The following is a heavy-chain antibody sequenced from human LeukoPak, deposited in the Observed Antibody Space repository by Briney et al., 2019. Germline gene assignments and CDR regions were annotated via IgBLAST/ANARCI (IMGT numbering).Heavy chain of an antibody. CDR2: IYYSGST. Sequence: SETLSLTCTVSGGSISSSSHYWGWIRQPPGKGLEGIGSIYYSGSTYYNPSLKSRVTISVDSSKNQFSLKLSSVTAADTAVYYCARGGENVLRYFDWLKNHYYMDVWGKGTTVTVSS. CDR1: GGSISSSSHY. CDR3: ARGGENVLRYFDWLKNHYYMDV. V-gene: IGHV4-39*07. J-gene: IGHJ6*03. D-gene: IGHD3-9*01.